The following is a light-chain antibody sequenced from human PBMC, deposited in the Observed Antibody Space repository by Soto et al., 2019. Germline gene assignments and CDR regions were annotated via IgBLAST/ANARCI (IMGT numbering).Light chain of an antibody. CDR3: QQLIRYPTN. CDR2: KAS. J-gene: IGKJ1*01. Sequence: DIQMTQSPSTLSGSVGDRVTITCRASQTISSWLAWYQQKPGKAPKLLIYKASTLKSGVPPRFSGSGSGTNFTLTISSLQPEDFATYYCQQLIRYPTNFGQGTKVDIK. CDR1: QTISSW. V-gene: IGKV1-5*03.